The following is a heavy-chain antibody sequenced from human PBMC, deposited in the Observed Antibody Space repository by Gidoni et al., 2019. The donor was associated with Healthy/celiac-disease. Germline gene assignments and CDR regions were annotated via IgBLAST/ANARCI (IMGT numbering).Heavy chain of an antibody. D-gene: IGHD4-17*01. CDR1: GFPFSGSA. CDR2: IRSKANSYAT. V-gene: IGHV3-73*01. CDR3: VTVTTGALDY. J-gene: IGHJ4*02. Sequence: EVQTVESGGGLVQPGGSLKLSCAASGFPFSGSAMHWVRQASGKGLEWVGRIRSKANSYATAYAASVKGRFTISRDDSKNTAYLQMNSLKTEDTAVYYCVTVTTGALDYWGQGTLVTVSS.